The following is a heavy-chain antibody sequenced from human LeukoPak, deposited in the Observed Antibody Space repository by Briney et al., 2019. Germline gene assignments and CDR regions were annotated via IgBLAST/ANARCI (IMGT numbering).Heavy chain of an antibody. J-gene: IGHJ4*02. D-gene: IGHD6-13*01. V-gene: IGHV3-23*01. CDR1: GFTFSNYA. Sequence: GGSLRLSSAASGFTFSNYAMSWVRQAPGKGLEWVSTISGSGGSTYYADSVKGRFTISRDNSNNTLHLQMTSLRAEDTAVYYCAKAALLGHSSSWYDYWGQGTLVTVSS. CDR3: AKAALLGHSSSWYDY. CDR2: ISGSGGST.